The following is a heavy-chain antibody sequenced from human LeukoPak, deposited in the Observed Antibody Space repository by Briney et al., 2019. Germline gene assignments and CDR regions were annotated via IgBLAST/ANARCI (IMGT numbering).Heavy chain of an antibody. V-gene: IGHV4-39*07. D-gene: IGHD2-2*01. CDR3: ARPSRRDCSSTSCYWGYFQH. J-gene: IGHJ1*01. Sequence: PSETLSLTCTVSGGSISSSSHYWGWIRQPPGKGLEWIGEINHSGSTNYNPSLKSRVTISVDTSKNQFSLKLSSVTAADTAVYYCARPSRRDCSSTSCYWGYFQHWGQGTLVTVSS. CDR1: GGSISSSSHY. CDR2: INHSGST.